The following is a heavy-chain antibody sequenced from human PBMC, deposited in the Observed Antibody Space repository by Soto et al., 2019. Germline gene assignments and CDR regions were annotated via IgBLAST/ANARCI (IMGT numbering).Heavy chain of an antibody. J-gene: IGHJ6*03. CDR3: ARVRSVYSPGLWYYYMAV. D-gene: IGHD3-3*01. CDR2: IKQDGSEK. Sequence: GGSLRLSCAASGFTFSSYWMSWVRQAPGKGLEWVANIKQDGSEKYYVDSVKGRFTISKENAKNSLYLKMNGLRAGDTAVYYCARVRSVYSPGLWYYYMAVWGKGTRVTVSS. V-gene: IGHV3-7*01. CDR1: GFTFSSYW.